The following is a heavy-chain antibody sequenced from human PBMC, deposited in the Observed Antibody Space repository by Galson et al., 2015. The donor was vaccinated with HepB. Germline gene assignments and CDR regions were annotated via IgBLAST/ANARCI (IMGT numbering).Heavy chain of an antibody. CDR3: ARRVQRGYSYRASAFDI. D-gene: IGHD5-18*01. CDR2: INHSGST. J-gene: IGHJ3*02. V-gene: IGHV4-34*01. Sequence: SEPLSLTCAVYGGSFSGYYWSWIRQPPEKGLEWIGEINHSGSTNYNPSLKSRVTISVDTSKNQFSLKLSSVTAADTAVYYCARRVQRGYSYRASAFDIWGQGTMVTVSS. CDR1: GGSFSGYY.